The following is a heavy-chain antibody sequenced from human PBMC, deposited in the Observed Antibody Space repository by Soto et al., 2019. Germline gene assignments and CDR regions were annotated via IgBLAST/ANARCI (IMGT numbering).Heavy chain of an antibody. D-gene: IGHD3-10*01. Sequence: QVQLVQSGAEVKKPGASVKVSCKASGYTFTSYAMHWVRQAPGQRLEWMGWINAGNGNTKYSQKFQGRVTITRDTAASTAYMELSSLRSEDTAVYSCVYGSGSPNWFDPWGQGTLVTVSS. V-gene: IGHV1-3*01. J-gene: IGHJ5*02. CDR1: GYTFTSYA. CDR3: VYGSGSPNWFDP. CDR2: INAGNGNT.